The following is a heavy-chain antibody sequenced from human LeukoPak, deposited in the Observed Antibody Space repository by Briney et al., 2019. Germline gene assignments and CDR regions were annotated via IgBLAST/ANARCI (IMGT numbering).Heavy chain of an antibody. J-gene: IGHJ6*03. CDR2: INHSGST. V-gene: IGHV4-34*01. D-gene: IGHD3-9*01. CDR1: GGSFSGYY. CDR3: ARERYSRQYYMDV. Sequence: PSETLSLTCAVYGGSFSGYYWSWIRQPPGKGLEWIGEINHSGSTNYNPSLKSRVTISVDTSKNQFSLKLSSVTAADTAVYYCARERYSRQYYMDVWGKGTTVTVSS.